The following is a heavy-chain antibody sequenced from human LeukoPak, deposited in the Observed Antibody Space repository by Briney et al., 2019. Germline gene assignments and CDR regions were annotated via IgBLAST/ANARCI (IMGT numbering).Heavy chain of an antibody. CDR1: GFTFSSYS. V-gene: IGHV3-48*04. CDR2: ISSSSSTI. D-gene: IGHD6-6*01. CDR3: ARVPYSSSSPWYFDL. J-gene: IGHJ2*01. Sequence: GGSLRLSCAASGFTFSSYSMNWVRQAPWKGLEWVSYISSSSSTIYYADSVKGRFTISRDNAKNSLYLQMNSLRAEDTAVYYCARVPYSSSSPWYFDLWGRGTLVTVSS.